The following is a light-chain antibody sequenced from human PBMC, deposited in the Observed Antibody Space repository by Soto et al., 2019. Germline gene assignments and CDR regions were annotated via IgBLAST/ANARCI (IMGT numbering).Light chain of an antibody. V-gene: IGKV3-20*01. J-gene: IGKJ1*01. CDR2: GAS. CDR3: QQYGSSPLCT. Sequence: EIVLTQSPGTLSLSPGERATLSCRASQSVSSSYLAWYQQKPGQAPRLLIYGASSRATGIPDRFSGSGSGTDFTLTIIRLEPEDFAVYYCQQYGSSPLCTFGQGTKVEIK. CDR1: QSVSSSY.